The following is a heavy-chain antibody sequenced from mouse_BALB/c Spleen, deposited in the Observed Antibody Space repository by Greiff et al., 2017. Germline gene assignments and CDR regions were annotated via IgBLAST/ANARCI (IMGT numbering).Heavy chain of an antibody. CDR3: ARGGTWAWFAY. CDR1: GFNIKDTY. J-gene: IGHJ3*01. V-gene: IGHV14-3*02. Sequence: EVQVVESGAELVKPGASVKLSCTASGFNIKDTYMHWVKQRPEQGLEWIGRIDPANGNTKYDPKFQGKATITADTSSNTAYLQLSSLTSEDTAVYYCARGGTWAWFAYWGQGTLVTVSA. D-gene: IGHD3-3*01. CDR2: IDPANGNT.